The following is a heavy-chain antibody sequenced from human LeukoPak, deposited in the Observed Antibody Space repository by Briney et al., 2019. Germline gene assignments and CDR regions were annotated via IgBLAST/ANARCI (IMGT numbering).Heavy chain of an antibody. CDR1: GLIFSNYA. CDR2: IGGSGVNT. Sequence: PGGSLRLSCAASGLIFSNYAMSWVRQAPGKGLEWVSVIGGSGVNTYYADSVKGRFTISRDNSNNTLFLQMNSLRAEDTAVYYCAKGMSGSSPYNWFDPWGQGTLVTVSS. CDR3: AKGMSGSSPYNWFDP. J-gene: IGHJ5*02. V-gene: IGHV3-23*01. D-gene: IGHD1-26*01.